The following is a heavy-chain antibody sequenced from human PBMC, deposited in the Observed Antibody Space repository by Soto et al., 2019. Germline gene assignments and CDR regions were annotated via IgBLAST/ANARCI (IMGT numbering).Heavy chain of an antibody. V-gene: IGHV1-69*02. J-gene: IGHJ4*02. CDR3: AIEYCSSTSCYRDY. CDR1: GGTFSSYT. D-gene: IGHD2-2*02. Sequence: QVQLVQSGAEVKKPGSSVKVSCKASGGTFSSYTISWVRQAPGQGLEWMGRIIPIFGIANYAQKFQGRVTITADKATSTAYMELSSLRSEETAVYYCAIEYCSSTSCYRDYWGQGTLVTVSS. CDR2: IIPIFGIA.